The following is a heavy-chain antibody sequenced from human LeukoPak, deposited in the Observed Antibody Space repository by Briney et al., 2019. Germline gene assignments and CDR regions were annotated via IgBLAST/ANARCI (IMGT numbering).Heavy chain of an antibody. V-gene: IGHV1-18*01. CDR2: ISAYNGNT. CDR1: GYTFTSYG. J-gene: IGHJ5*02. Sequence: ASVKVSCKASGYTFTSYGISWVRQAPGRGLEWMGWISAYNGNTNYAQKFQGRVTMTRNTSISTAYMELSSLRSEDTAVYYCARVVTMVRGAWLTTFDPWGQGTLVTVSS. CDR3: ARVVTMVRGAWLTTFDP. D-gene: IGHD3-10*01.